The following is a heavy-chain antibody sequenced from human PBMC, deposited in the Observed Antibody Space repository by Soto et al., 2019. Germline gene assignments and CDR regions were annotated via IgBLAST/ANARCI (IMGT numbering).Heavy chain of an antibody. CDR3: ARQPNTGITHGYFDY. J-gene: IGHJ4*03. V-gene: IGHV4-39*01. Sequence: PSETLSLTCTVSGGSLTNSSYYWGWIRRSPGKGLEWLGSVYYRGRSYSNSTVKIRVTISFYTSKNQFSLHLNSGTASDTAVYFCARQPNTGITHGYFDYRG. CDR2: VYYRGRS. D-gene: IGHD1-20*01. CDR1: GGSLTNSSYY.